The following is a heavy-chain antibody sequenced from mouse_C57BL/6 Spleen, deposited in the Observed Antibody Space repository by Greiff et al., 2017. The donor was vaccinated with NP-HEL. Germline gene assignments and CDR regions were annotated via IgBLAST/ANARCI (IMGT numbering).Heavy chain of an antibody. J-gene: IGHJ2*01. D-gene: IGHD2-1*01. V-gene: IGHV5-9*01. CDR3: ARQGIYYGKGYFDY. CDR1: GFTFSSYT. CDR2: ISGGGGNT. Sequence: EVKVVESGGGLVKPGGSLKLSCAASGFTFSSYTMSWVRQTPEKRLEWVATISGGGGNTYYPDSVKGRFTISRDNAKNTLYLQMSSLRSEDTALYYCARQGIYYGKGYFDYWGQGTTLTVSS.